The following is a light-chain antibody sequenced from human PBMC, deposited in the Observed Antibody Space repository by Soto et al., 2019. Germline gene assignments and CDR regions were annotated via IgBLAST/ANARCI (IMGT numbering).Light chain of an antibody. Sequence: EIVMTQSPATLSVSPGESATLSCRASQSVSTTLAWYQQKPGQAPTLLIYGASTRAPGIPVRFSGSGYGTEFTLTISGLQSEDFAVYYCQQYNNWPPYTFGQGTKLEIK. CDR1: QSVSTT. V-gene: IGKV3-15*01. J-gene: IGKJ2*01. CDR3: QQYNNWPPYT. CDR2: GAS.